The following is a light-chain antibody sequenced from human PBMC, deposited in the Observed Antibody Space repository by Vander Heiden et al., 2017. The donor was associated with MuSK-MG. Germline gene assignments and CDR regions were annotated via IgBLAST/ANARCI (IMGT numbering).Light chain of an antibody. Sequence: QSALTQPASVSASPGQSITISCTGTSNDVGGWKYVSWYQQHPGKAPKLIRFEVSNRPSGISSRFSGSKSGNTASLTISGLQPEDESDYYCSAFTNADTVLFGGGTKVTVL. CDR3: SAFTNADTVL. J-gene: IGLJ2*01. CDR2: EVS. V-gene: IGLV2-14*01. CDR1: SNDVGGWKY.